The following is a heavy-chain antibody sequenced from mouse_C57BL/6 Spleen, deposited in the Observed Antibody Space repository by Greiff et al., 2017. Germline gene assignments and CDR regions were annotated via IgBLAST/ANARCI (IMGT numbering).Heavy chain of an antibody. CDR1: GYTFTTYP. CDR3: ARTYYYGSSYRAMDY. D-gene: IGHD1-1*01. Sequence: QVQLQQSGAELVKPGASVKMSCKASGYTFTTYPIEWMKQNHGKSLEWIGNFHPYNDDTKYNEKFKGKATLTVETSSSTVYVELSRLTSDDSAVYYCARTYYYGSSYRAMDYWGQGTSVTVSS. CDR2: FHPYNDDT. V-gene: IGHV1-47*01. J-gene: IGHJ4*01.